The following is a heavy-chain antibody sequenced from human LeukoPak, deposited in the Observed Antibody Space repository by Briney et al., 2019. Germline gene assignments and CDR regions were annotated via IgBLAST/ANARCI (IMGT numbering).Heavy chain of an antibody. Sequence: RPGGSLRLSCAASGFTFDDYGISWGRQAPGKGLEWVSGINWNGGSTGYADSVKGRLTTSRDNARTSLYLQMKSLRTEHKARYHYSSFGDSYACYILSRGPRSLVTVSP. V-gene: IGHV3-20*01. CDR3: SSFGDSYACYILS. D-gene: IGHD5-18*01. J-gene: IGHJ4*02. CDR2: INWNGGST. CDR1: GFTFDDYG.